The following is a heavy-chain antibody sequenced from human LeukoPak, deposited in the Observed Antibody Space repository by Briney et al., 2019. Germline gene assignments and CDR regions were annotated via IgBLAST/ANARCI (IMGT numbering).Heavy chain of an antibody. CDR2: IWYGGSNK. CDR1: GFTFRSYG. Sequence: GGSLRLSCAASGFTFRSYGMHWVRQAPGKGLEWVAVIWYGGSNKYYSDSVKGRFTISRDDAKNTLYLQMNSLRAEDTAVYYCVRGGESTWSWGQGTLVTVSS. CDR3: VRGGESTWS. V-gene: IGHV3-33*01. J-gene: IGHJ5*02. D-gene: IGHD2-15*01.